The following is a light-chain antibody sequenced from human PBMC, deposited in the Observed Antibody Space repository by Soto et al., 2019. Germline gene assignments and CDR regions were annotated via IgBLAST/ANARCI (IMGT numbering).Light chain of an antibody. Sequence: DIQMTQSPSSLSASVGDRVTITCRASQSINTYLNWFQQKPGKAPKILIYAASSLQSGVPSRFSGSGSGTDFTLTISSLQPEDFPTYYCQQSYSPPYTVVQGTNLDIK. J-gene: IGKJ2*01. CDR2: AAS. V-gene: IGKV1-39*01. CDR1: QSINTY. CDR3: QQSYSPPYT.